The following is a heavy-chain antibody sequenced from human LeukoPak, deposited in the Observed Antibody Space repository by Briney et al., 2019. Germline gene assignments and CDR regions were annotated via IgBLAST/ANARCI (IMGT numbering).Heavy chain of an antibody. CDR2: INTNTGNP. V-gene: IGHV7-4-1*01. CDR1: GHTFTVYA. Sequence: ASVNVSCKASGHTFTVYAMEWVRQAPGERPEWMGWINTNTGNPTYDQAFAGRFVFSLDTSVNTAYLQICSLEPEDTAVYYCARGGAVANIHYFDYWGQGTLVTVTS. J-gene: IGHJ4*02. CDR3: ARGGAVANIHYFDY. D-gene: IGHD6-19*01.